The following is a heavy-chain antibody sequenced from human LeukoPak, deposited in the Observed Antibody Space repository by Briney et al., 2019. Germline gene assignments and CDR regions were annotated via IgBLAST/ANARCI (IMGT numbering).Heavy chain of an antibody. CDR1: GFTFSSYP. CDR2: ISGGGGST. Sequence: GGSLRLSCAASGFTFSSYPMSWVRQAPGKGLEWVSSISGGGGSTYYADSVKGRFTISRDTSKNTLYLQMNSLRAEDTAVYYCARDAEGGTYRYWGQGTLVTVSS. D-gene: IGHD1-26*01. J-gene: IGHJ4*02. CDR3: ARDAEGGTYRY. V-gene: IGHV3-23*01.